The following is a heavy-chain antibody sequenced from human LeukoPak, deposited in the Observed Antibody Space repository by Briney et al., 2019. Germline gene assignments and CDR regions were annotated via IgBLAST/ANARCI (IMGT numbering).Heavy chain of an antibody. J-gene: IGHJ4*02. CDR2: IYPGDSDT. CDR1: GYSFTSYW. Sequence: GESLKISCRGSGYSFTSYWIGWVRQMPGRGLEWMGIIYPGDSDTRYSPSFQGQVTISVDNSISTAYLQWSSLKASDTAMYYCARPFGEAVGATLGGVDYWGQGTLVTVSS. D-gene: IGHD1-26*01. CDR3: ARPFGEAVGATLGGVDY. V-gene: IGHV5-51*01.